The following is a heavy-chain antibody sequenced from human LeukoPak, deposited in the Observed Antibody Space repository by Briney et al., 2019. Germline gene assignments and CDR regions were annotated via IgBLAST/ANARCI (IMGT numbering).Heavy chain of an antibody. CDR2: ISGSGGST. J-gene: IGHJ4*02. D-gene: IGHD3-10*01. V-gene: IGHV3-23*01. Sequence: PGGSLRLSCAASGFTFSSYAMSWVRQPPGKGLEWVSAISGSGGSTYYADSVKGRFTISRDNSKNTLYLQMNSLRAEDTAVYYCAKLGFGELRGNDYWGQGTLVTVSS. CDR1: GFTFSSYA. CDR3: AKLGFGELRGNDY.